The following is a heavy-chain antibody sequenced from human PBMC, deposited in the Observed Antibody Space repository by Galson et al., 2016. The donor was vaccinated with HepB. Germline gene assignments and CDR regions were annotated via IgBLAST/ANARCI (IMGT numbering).Heavy chain of an antibody. D-gene: IGHD6-6*01. Sequence: PALVKPTQTVTLTCTFSGFSVNTNVVGVGWLRQPPGKALEWLALIYWDDDKRYSPSLTTRLTITRDTSKNQVVLTMTNMDPVDSATYYCAHRRVASRPFDYWGQGILVTVSS. J-gene: IGHJ4*02. CDR1: GFSVNTNVVG. V-gene: IGHV2-5*02. CDR3: AHRRVASRPFDY. CDR2: IYWDDDK.